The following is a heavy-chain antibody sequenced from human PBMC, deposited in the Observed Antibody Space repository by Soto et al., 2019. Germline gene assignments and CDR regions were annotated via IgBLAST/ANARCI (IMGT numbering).Heavy chain of an antibody. CDR1: GYRFPSSW. D-gene: IGHD3-10*01. V-gene: IGHV5-51*01. CDR2: IYPDDSDT. Sequence: GESLKISCKGSGYRFPSSWIGWVRQKPGKGLEWMGIIYPDDSDTRYSPSFQGQVTISADKSISTAYLQWSSLKASDTAMYYCARGPGDYYYGMDVWGQGTTVTSP. J-gene: IGHJ6*02. CDR3: ARGPGDYYYGMDV.